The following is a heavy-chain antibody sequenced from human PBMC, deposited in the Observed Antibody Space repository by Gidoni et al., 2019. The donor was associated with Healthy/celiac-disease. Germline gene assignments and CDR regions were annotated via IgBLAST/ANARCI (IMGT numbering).Heavy chain of an antibody. CDR3: EREMAGAFDI. CDR2: IYSGGST. CDR1: GFTVSSNY. D-gene: IGHD2-8*01. V-gene: IGHV3-66*01. Sequence: EVQLVESGGGLVKPGGSLRLSCAASGFTVSSNYMRWVRQATGKGLEWVSVIYSGGSTYYADSVKGRFTISRDNSKNTLYLQVNSLRAEDTAVYYCEREMAGAFDIWGQGTMVTVSS. J-gene: IGHJ3*02.